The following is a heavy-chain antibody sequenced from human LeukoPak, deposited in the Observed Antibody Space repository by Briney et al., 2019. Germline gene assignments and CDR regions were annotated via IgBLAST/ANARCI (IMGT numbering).Heavy chain of an antibody. D-gene: IGHD1-1*01. J-gene: IGHJ4*02. CDR1: GFTFNSYA. V-gene: IGHV3-23*01. CDR3: AKDPPTTGTTFDN. CDR2: IGGGGVDT. Sequence: PGGSLRLSCAASGFTFNSYAMSWVRQAPGKGLEWVSSIGGGGVDTYYADSVKGRLTISRGNSKNTLYLQMNSLRVEDTAVYYCAKDPPTTGTTFDNWGRGTLVTVSS.